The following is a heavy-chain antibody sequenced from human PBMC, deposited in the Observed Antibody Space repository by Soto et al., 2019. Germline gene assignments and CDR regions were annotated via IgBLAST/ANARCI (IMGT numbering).Heavy chain of an antibody. CDR3: ARSPTVRGVILSFDY. V-gene: IGHV3-53*01. CDR1: RFSVSSNY. D-gene: IGHD3-10*01. J-gene: IGHJ4*02. CDR2: IYSDGST. Sequence: PGGSLRLSCAASRFSVSSNYWSRVRQAPGKGLEWVSVIYSDGSTYYADSVKGRFTISRDNSKSTLYLQMNSLRVEDTAVYYCARSPTVRGVILSFDYWGQGTLVTVPQ.